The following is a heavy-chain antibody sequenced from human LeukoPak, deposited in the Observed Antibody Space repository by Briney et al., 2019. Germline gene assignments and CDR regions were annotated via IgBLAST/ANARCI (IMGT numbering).Heavy chain of an antibody. J-gene: IGHJ3*02. Sequence: GGSLRLSCAVFGFTFSSYAMHWVRQAPGKGLEWVAVIPYDGSHESYADSVKGRFTISRDNSKSTLFLQMNSLRAEDTAVYYCARGTGRGYDAFDIWGQGTMVTVSS. CDR3: ARGTGRGYDAFDI. V-gene: IGHV3-30*04. D-gene: IGHD5-12*01. CDR1: GFTFSSYA. CDR2: IPYDGSHE.